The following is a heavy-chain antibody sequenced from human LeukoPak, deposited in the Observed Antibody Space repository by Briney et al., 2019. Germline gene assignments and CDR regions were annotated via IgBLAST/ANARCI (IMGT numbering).Heavy chain of an antibody. CDR2: ISGSGGST. V-gene: IGHV3-23*01. CDR1: GFTFSSYA. Sequence: PGGSLRLSCAASGFTFSSYAMSWVRQAPGKGLEWVSAISGSGGSTYYADSVKGRFTISRGNSKNTLYLQMNSLRAEDTAVYYCAKMTHIAGGIDYWGRGTLVTVSS. D-gene: IGHD6-13*01. J-gene: IGHJ4*02. CDR3: AKMTHIAGGIDY.